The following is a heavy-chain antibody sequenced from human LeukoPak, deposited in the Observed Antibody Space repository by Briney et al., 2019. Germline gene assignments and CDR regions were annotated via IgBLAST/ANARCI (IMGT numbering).Heavy chain of an antibody. CDR1: AYTFTSYG. Sequence: GASVKVSCKASAYTFTSYGISWVRQAPGQGLEWMGGIIPIFGTANYAQKFQGRVTITADKSTSTAYMELSSLRSEDTAVYYCARVPPYGSGHLDVWGKGTTVTVSS. CDR3: ARVPPYGSGHLDV. CDR2: IIPIFGTA. V-gene: IGHV1-69*06. D-gene: IGHD3-10*01. J-gene: IGHJ6*04.